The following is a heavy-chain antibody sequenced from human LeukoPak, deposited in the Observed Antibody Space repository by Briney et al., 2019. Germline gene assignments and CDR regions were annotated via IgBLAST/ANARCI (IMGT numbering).Heavy chain of an antibody. V-gene: IGHV1-69*04. Sequence: SVKVSCKASGGTFSSYAISWVRQAPGQGLEWMGRIIPILGIANYAQKFQGRVTITADKSTSTAYMELSSLRSEDTAVYYCARGGGYNYRSDYWGQGTPVTVSS. CDR1: GGTFSSYA. CDR3: ARGGGYNYRSDY. J-gene: IGHJ4*02. CDR2: IIPILGIA. D-gene: IGHD5-24*01.